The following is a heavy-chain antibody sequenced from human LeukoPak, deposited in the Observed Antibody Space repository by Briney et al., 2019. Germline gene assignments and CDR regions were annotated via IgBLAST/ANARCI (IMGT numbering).Heavy chain of an antibody. D-gene: IGHD6-13*01. J-gene: IGHJ4*02. CDR2: IYTSGST. CDR3: AREKRLVIDY. V-gene: IGHV4-61*02. CDR1: GGSISSGSYY. Sequence: ASETLPLTCTVSGGSISSGSYYWSWIRQPAGKGLEWIGRIYTSGSTNYNPSLKSRVTISVDTSKNQFSLKLSSVTAADTAVYYCAREKRLVIDYWGQGTLVTVSS.